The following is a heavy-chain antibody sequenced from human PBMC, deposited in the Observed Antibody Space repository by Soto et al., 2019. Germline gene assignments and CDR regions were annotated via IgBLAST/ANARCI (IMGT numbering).Heavy chain of an antibody. D-gene: IGHD3-9*01. CDR1: GGSFSGYY. V-gene: IGHV4-34*01. CDR3: ARVRYFDWLLYRKRGAFDI. Sequence: SETLSLTCAVYGGSFSGYYWSWIRQRPGKGLEWIGEINHSGSTNYNPSLKSRVTISVDTSKNQFSLKLSSVTAADTAVYYCARVRYFDWLLYRKRGAFDIWGQGTMVTVSS. J-gene: IGHJ3*02. CDR2: INHSGST.